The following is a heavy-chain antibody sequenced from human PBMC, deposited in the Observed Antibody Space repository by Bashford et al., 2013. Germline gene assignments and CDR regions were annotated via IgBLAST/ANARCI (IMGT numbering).Heavy chain of an antibody. J-gene: IGHJ5*02. D-gene: IGHD5-12*01. V-gene: IGHV4-34*01. CDR1: GWGPSVVYY. Sequence: SETLSLTCAVYGWGPSVVYYWSWIRQPPQGRGWSGFGEINHSGSTNYNPSLKSRVTISVDTSKNPSSSPEAELCDPAADTAVYYCARGQGSGYERYNWFDPPGAREPWSPSP. CDR2: INHSGST. CDR3: ARGQGSGYERYNWFDPP.